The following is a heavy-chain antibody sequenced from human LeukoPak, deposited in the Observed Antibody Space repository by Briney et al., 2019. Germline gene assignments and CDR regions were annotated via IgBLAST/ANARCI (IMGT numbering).Heavy chain of an antibody. J-gene: IGHJ4*02. CDR2: IYTSGST. CDR1: GGSISSGSYY. D-gene: IGHD2-2*01. Sequence: SETLSLTCTVSGGSISSGSYYWSWIRQPAGKGLEWIGRIYTSGSTNYNSSLKSRVTISVDTSKNQFSLKLSSVTAADTAVYYCARGVVPAAPFSYWGQGTLVTVSS. V-gene: IGHV4-61*02. CDR3: ARGVVPAAPFSY.